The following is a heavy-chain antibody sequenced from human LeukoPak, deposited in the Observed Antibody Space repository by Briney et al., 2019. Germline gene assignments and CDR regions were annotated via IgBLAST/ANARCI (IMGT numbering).Heavy chain of an antibody. D-gene: IGHD3-10*01. CDR3: ARGGMVRGLLHEAFDI. CDR2: ISSSGSTI. CDR1: GFTFSSYE. Sequence: GGSLTLSCAASGFTFSSYEMNWVRQAPGKGLEWVSYISSSGSTIYYADSVKGRFTISRDNAKNSLYLQMNSLRAEDTAVYYCARGGMVRGLLHEAFDIWGQGTMVTVSS. J-gene: IGHJ3*02. V-gene: IGHV3-48*03.